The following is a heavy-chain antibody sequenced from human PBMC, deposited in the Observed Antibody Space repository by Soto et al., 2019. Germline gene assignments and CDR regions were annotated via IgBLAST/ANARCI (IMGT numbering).Heavy chain of an antibody. Sequence: GGSLRLSCAASGFTFSSYSMNWVRQAPGKGLEWVSYISSSSSTIYYADSVKGRFTISRDNAKNSLYLQMNSLRDEDTAVYYCARDVYYGSGSYYTNADTYWGQGTLVTVSS. CDR2: ISSSSSTI. CDR1: GFTFSSYS. D-gene: IGHD3-10*01. J-gene: IGHJ4*02. V-gene: IGHV3-48*02. CDR3: ARDVYYGSGSYYTNADTY.